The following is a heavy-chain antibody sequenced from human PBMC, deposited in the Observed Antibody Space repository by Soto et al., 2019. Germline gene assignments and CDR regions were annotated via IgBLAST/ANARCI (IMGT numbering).Heavy chain of an antibody. J-gene: IGHJ3*02. CDR2: ISRSSSTI. CDR1: GFTFSSYN. Sequence: EVQLVESGGGLVQPGGSLRLSCAASGFTFSSYNMNWVRQAPGKGLEWVSYISRSSSTIYYADSVKGRFTITRDTAKNSPYPLMTSLRAEHPAVYYCSRRSLGTSLDAFDIWGHGTMVTVSS. V-gene: IGHV3-48*01. CDR3: SRRSLGTSLDAFDI. D-gene: IGHD6-13*01.